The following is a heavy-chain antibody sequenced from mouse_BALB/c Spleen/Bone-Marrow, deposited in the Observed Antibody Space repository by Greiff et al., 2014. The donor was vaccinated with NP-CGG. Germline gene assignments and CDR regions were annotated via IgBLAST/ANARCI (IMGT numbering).Heavy chain of an antibody. V-gene: IGHV1-77*01. D-gene: IGHD2-14*01. CDR2: IYPGSGNA. Sequence: VQLQQSGAEPARPGASVKLSCKASGYTFTDYYINWVKQRTGQGLEWIGEIYPGSGNAYYNEKFKGGATLTADKSSSTAYMQLSSLTSEDSAVYFCTRSGVRTFAYWGQGTLVTVST. J-gene: IGHJ3*01. CDR3: TRSGVRTFAY. CDR1: GYTFTDYY.